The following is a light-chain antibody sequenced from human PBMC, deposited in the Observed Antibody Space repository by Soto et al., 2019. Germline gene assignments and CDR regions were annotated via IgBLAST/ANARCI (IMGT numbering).Light chain of an antibody. CDR3: QQYGSSPWT. CDR1: QSVSSSY. CDR2: GAS. J-gene: IGKJ1*01. Sequence: EIVLTQSPGTLSLSPGERATLSCRASQSVSSSYLAWYQQKPGQAPWLLIYGASSRATGITDRFSGSWSGTDFTLTISRLEPEDFAVYYCQQYGSSPWTFGQGTKVEIK. V-gene: IGKV3-20*01.